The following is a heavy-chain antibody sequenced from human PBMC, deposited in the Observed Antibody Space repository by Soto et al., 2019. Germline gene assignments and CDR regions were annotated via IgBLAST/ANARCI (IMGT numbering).Heavy chain of an antibody. CDR2: IHPIFDTT. D-gene: IGHD5-18*01. V-gene: IGHV1-69*01. CDR1: GGIFSSNA. CDR3: ATGGRGDSSAPRFYVEY. Sequence: QVQLVQSGAEVKKPGSSVKVSCQASGGIFSSNAISWVRQAPGQGLEWMGGIHPIFDTTHNAQKCQGRVTTTADESTSTAYTELSSLKSEDTAVDDGATGGRGDSSAPRFYVEYWGQGTLVTVSS. J-gene: IGHJ4*02.